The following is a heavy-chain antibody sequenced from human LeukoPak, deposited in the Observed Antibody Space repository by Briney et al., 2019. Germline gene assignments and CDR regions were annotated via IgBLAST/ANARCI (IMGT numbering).Heavy chain of an antibody. D-gene: IGHD3-10*01. CDR2: IYYSGST. V-gene: IGHV4-59*08. Sequence: SETLSLTCTVSGDSISGCYWSWTRQPPGKGLEWIGYIYYSGSTNYNPSLKSRVTISVDTSKNQFSLKLSSVTAADTGVYYCARHYPYGSGSYSPFYFDYWGQGTLVTVSS. CDR1: GDSISGCY. CDR3: ARHYPYGSGSYSPFYFDY. J-gene: IGHJ4*02.